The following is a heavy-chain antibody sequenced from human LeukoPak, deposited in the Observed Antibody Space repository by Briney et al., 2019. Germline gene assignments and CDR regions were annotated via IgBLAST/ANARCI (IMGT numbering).Heavy chain of an antibody. CDR1: GYAFTDYK. V-gene: IGHV1-2*02. CDR2: INPDSGGI. CDR3: ARDRRRFHFDY. J-gene: IGHJ4*02. Sequence: ASVKVSCKASGYAFTDYKTHWVRQAPGQGPEWMGWINPDSGGINYAQKFQDRVTMTRDTSVSTAYMELSRLRSDDTAVYYCARDRRRFHFDYWGQGTLVTVSS.